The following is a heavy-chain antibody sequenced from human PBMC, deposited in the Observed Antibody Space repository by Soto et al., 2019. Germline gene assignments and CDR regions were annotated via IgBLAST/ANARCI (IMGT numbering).Heavy chain of an antibody. CDR1: GFTFSSYA. CDR3: AKGITIFGVVTIWNYYGMDV. V-gene: IGHV3-23*01. D-gene: IGHD3-3*01. Sequence: GGSLRLSCAASGFTFSSYAMSWVRQAPGKGLEWVSAISGSGGSTYYADSVKGRFTISRDNSKNTLYLQMNSLRAEDTAVYYCAKGITIFGVVTIWNYYGMDVWGQGTTVTVSS. CDR2: ISGSGGST. J-gene: IGHJ6*02.